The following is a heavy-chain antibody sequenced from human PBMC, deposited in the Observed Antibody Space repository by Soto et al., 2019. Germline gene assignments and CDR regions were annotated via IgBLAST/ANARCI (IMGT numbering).Heavy chain of an antibody. CDR2: IHNSGTS. CDR3: ARAFYDSVGYTWFDS. CDR1: GDTSISYY. Sequence: SETLSLTCTVSGDTSISYYWGWIRQAPGKGLEWIGHIHNSGTSTHNPSLNGRVTISIDMSKKQFSLKLTSLTSADTAVYYCARAFYDSVGYTWFDSWSQGTLVTVSS. V-gene: IGHV4-59*01. D-gene: IGHD3-22*01. J-gene: IGHJ5*01.